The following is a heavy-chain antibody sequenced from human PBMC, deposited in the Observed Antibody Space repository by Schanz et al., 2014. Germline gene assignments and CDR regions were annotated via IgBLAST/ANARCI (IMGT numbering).Heavy chain of an antibody. Sequence: VQLVESGGGLVQPGGSLRLSCAASGFTFSDHYMDWVRQAPGKGLEWVSDISSGSSYANYADSVKGRFTISRDNAKNSLYLQMNSLRAEGTAVYYCAREEGWGIAAAGSKHYYYGMDVWGQGTTVTVSS. D-gene: IGHD6-13*01. J-gene: IGHJ6*02. CDR3: AREEGWGIAAAGSKHYYYGMDV. CDR1: GFTFSDHY. V-gene: IGHV3-11*05. CDR2: ISSGSSYA.